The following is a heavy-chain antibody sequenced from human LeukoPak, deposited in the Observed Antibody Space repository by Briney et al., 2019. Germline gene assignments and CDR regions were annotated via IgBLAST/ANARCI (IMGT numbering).Heavy chain of an antibody. D-gene: IGHD1-7*01. CDR3: ARGAPRGVWNFYFDY. V-gene: IGHV1-18*01. J-gene: IGHJ4*02. CDR2: VGPYNRKT. Sequence: ASVKVSCKASGYAFSSYGIGWVRQAPGQGLEWMGWVGPYNRKTNYSQKFQGRVNMTTDTSTNTAYLELRTLRSDDTAVYYCARGAPRGVWNFYFDYWGQGTLVTVSS. CDR1: GYAFSSYG.